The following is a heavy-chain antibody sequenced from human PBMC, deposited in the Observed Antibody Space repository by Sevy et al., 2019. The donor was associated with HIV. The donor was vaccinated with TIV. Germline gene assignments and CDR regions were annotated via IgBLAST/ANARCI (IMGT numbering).Heavy chain of an antibody. CDR1: GYTFTSYA. CDR3: ARGRGSSNYYYYMDV. Sequence: ASVKASCKASGYTFTSYAMHWVRQAPGQRLEWMGWINAGNGNTKYSQKSQGRVTITRDTSASTAYMELSSLRSEDTAVYYCARGRGSSNYYYYMDVWGKGTTVTVSS. CDR2: INAGNGNT. J-gene: IGHJ6*03. V-gene: IGHV1-3*01. D-gene: IGHD1-26*01.